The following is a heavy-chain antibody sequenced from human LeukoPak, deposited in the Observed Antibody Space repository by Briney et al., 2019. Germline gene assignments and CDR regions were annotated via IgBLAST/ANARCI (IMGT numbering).Heavy chain of an antibody. CDR1: GGSISSYY. CDR2: IYYSGST. Sequence: SETRSLTCTVSGGSISSYYWSWIRQPPGKGLEWIGYIYYSGSTNYNPSLKSRVTISVDTSKNQFSLKLTSVTAADTAVYYCARGVPEYYDFWSGYFYYFDYWGQGTLVTVSS. J-gene: IGHJ4*02. D-gene: IGHD3-3*01. CDR3: ARGVPEYYDFWSGYFYYFDY. V-gene: IGHV4-59*01.